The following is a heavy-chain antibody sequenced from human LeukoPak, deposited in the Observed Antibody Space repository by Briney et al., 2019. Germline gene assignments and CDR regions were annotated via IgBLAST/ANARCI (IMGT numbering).Heavy chain of an antibody. CDR1: GGSISSGGYS. Sequence: SQTLSLTCAVSGGSISSGGYSWSWIRQPPGKGLEWIGYIYHSGSTYYNPSLKSRATISLDRSKNQFSLNLSSVTAADTAVYYCARGVGGAAQGFDYWGQGTLVTVSS. V-gene: IGHV4-30-2*01. D-gene: IGHD2-21*01. CDR3: ARGVGGAAQGFDY. J-gene: IGHJ4*02. CDR2: IYHSGST.